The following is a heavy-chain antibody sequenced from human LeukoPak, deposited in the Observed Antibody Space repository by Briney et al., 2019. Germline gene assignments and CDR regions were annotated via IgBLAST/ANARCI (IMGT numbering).Heavy chain of an antibody. CDR3: ARDRRIAATGTGVIFDY. D-gene: IGHD6-13*01. CDR1: GYTFTGYY. Sequence: ASVKVSCKASGYTFTGYYMHWVRQAPGQGLEWMGWINPNSGGTNYAQNLQVRVTMTTDTSTSTAYMELRSLRSDDTAVYYCARDRRIAATGTGVIFDYWGQGTLVTVSS. CDR2: INPNSGGT. J-gene: IGHJ4*02. V-gene: IGHV1-2*02.